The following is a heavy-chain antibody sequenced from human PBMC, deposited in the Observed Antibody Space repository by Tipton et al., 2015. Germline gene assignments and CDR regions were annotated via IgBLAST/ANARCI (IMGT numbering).Heavy chain of an antibody. CDR1: GGTFSSYG. CDR2: IIPIFGTA. J-gene: IGHJ4*02. D-gene: IGHD3-10*01. Sequence: QSGAEVKKPGSSVKVSCKASGGTFSSYGISWVRQAPGQGLEWMGGIIPIFGTANYAPKFQGRVTITADESTSTAYMELSSLRSEDTAVYYCATEPPMVRGVIIYPGGWGQGTLVTVSS. CDR3: ATEPPMVRGVIIYPGG. V-gene: IGHV1-69*01.